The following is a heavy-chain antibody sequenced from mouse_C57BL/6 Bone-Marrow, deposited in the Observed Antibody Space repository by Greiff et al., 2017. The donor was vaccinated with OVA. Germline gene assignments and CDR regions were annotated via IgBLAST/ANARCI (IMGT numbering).Heavy chain of an antibody. Sequence: QVQLRQSGAELMKPGASVKLSCKATGYTFTGYWIEWVKQRPGHGLEWIGEIFPGSGSTNYNEKFKGKATFTADTSSNTAYMQLSSLTTEDSAIYYCARSPYYYGSSPYYFDYWGQGTTLTVSS. CDR2: IFPGSGST. CDR1: GYTFTGYW. D-gene: IGHD1-1*01. J-gene: IGHJ2*01. CDR3: ARSPYYYGSSPYYFDY. V-gene: IGHV1-9*01.